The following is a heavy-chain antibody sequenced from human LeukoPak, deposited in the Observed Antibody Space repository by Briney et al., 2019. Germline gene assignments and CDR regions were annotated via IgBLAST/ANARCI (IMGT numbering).Heavy chain of an antibody. CDR3: ARVGRFHDSSGYYLNFDY. D-gene: IGHD3-22*01. CDR2: ISSSSSYI. V-gene: IGHV3-21*01. Sequence: GGSLRLSCVGSGFTFGTYSMNWVRQAPGKGLEWVSSISSSSSYIYYADSVKGRFTISRDNAKNSLYLQMNSLRAEDTAVYYCARVGRFHDSSGYYLNFDYWGQGTLVTVSS. J-gene: IGHJ4*02. CDR1: GFTFGTYS.